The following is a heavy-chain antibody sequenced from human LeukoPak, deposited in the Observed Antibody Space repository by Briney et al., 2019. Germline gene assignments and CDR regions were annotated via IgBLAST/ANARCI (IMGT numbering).Heavy chain of an antibody. V-gene: IGHV3-23*01. D-gene: IGHD1-7*01. Sequence: GGSLRLSGAASGFIFSNYAMKWVRQAPGKGLEWVSTITSSGDNTYYGDSVKGRFTISRDNSKNTLYLQMNNLRADDTATYYCAKDAMTLENRWNYRSKTDHEYWGQGTLVAVSS. CDR1: GFIFSNYA. CDR3: AKDAMTLENRWNYRSKTDHEY. CDR2: ITSSGDNT. J-gene: IGHJ4*02.